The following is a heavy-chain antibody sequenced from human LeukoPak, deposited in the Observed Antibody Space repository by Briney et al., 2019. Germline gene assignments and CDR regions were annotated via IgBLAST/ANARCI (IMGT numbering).Heavy chain of an antibody. Sequence: PGGSLRLSCAASGFTFSSYWMHWVRQAPGKGLVWVSRINTDGSSTSYADSVKGRFTISRDNSKNTLYLQMNSLRAEDTAVYYCAKDRGEIYYDSSGYYDFDYWGQGTLVTVSS. J-gene: IGHJ4*02. V-gene: IGHV3-74*01. CDR2: INTDGSST. CDR3: AKDRGEIYYDSSGYYDFDY. CDR1: GFTFSSYW. D-gene: IGHD3-22*01.